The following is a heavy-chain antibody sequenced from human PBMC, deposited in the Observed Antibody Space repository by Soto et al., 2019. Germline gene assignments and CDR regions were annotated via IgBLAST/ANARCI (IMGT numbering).Heavy chain of an antibody. CDR1: GYTFTIYY. Sequence: SVKVSCKASGYTFTIYYMHCVRQAPGQWLEWIGGIIPIFGTANYAQNFQGRVTITADESTSTAYMELSSLRSEDTAVYYCAISVDRYYYGMDVWGQGTTVTVSS. J-gene: IGHJ6*02. CDR2: IIPIFGTA. CDR3: AISVDRYYYGMDV. V-gene: IGHV1-69*13.